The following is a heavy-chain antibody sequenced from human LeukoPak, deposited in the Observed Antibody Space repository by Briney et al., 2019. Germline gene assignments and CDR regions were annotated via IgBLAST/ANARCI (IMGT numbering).Heavy chain of an antibody. Sequence: PGGSLRVSCAASGFTFSNYAMHWVRQAPGKGLEWVSAVNGSGIDTYYADSVKGRFTISRDNAKNTLYLQMNSLRAEDTAVYYCARGVGYCSSTSCYWWFDPWGQGTLVTVSS. CDR3: ARGVGYCSSTSCYWWFDP. V-gene: IGHV3-74*01. CDR2: VNGSGIDT. CDR1: GFTFSNYA. D-gene: IGHD2-2*01. J-gene: IGHJ5*02.